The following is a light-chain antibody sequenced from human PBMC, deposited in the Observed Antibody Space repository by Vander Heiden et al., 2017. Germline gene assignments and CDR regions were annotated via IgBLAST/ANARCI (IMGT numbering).Light chain of an antibody. CDR2: DVS. J-gene: IGLJ2*01. CDR1: RSDVGGYNY. CDR3: CSYACSYTLP. V-gene: IGLV2-11*01. Sequence: QSALTQPRSVSGSPGQSVTISCTGTRSDVGGYNYVSWYQQHPAKAHKLMIYDVSKRPAGVPGRFSGSKSGNTASLTISGRQAEEEADYYCCSYACSYTLPFGGGTKLTVL.